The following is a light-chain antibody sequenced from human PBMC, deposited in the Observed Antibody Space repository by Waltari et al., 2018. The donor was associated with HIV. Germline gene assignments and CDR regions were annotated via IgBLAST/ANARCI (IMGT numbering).Light chain of an antibody. J-gene: IGKJ4*01. CDR3: QQYSLTPLS. CDR2: GAS. CDR1: QTISNNY. Sequence: EIVLTQSPGTLSVSPGERATLSCRASQTISNNYLAWYQQKPGQAPRRLISGASTRATGNPDRVSGSGSGTHFTLTITRLEPEDSAVYFCQQYSLTPLSFGGGTKVEFK. V-gene: IGKV3-20*01.